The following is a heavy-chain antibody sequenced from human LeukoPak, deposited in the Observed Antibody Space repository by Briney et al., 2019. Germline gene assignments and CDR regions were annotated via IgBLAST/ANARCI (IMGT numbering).Heavy chain of an antibody. CDR1: GGSISSGGYS. CDR3: ARGFFVRENPGSWFDP. J-gene: IGHJ5*02. Sequence: SETLSLTCAVSGGSISSGGYSWNWIRQPPGKGLEWIGYIYHTGNTFYNPSLKGRVTISVDRSKNQFSLRLTSVTAADTAVYYCARGFFVRENPGSWFDPWGQGTLVTVSP. CDR2: IYHTGNT. D-gene: IGHD3-10*02. V-gene: IGHV4-30-2*01.